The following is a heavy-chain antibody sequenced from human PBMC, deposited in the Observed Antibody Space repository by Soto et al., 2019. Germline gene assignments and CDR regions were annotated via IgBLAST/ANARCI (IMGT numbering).Heavy chain of an antibody. V-gene: IGHV1-69*01. Sequence: QVQLVQSGAEVKKPGSSVKVSCKASGGTFSSYAISWVRQAPGQGLEWMGGIIPIFGTANYAQKFQGRVTITADESTSTAYMELSSLRSEDTAVYYCARDNNLEGSRYFDWALRGPYYYFDYWGQGTLVTVSS. CDR2: IIPIFGTA. CDR3: ARDNNLEGSRYFDWALRGPYYYFDY. D-gene: IGHD3-9*01. CDR1: GGTFSSYA. J-gene: IGHJ4*02.